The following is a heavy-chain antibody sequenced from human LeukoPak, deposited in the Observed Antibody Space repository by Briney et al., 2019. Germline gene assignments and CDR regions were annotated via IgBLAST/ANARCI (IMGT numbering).Heavy chain of an antibody. CDR2: IKEDESEK. Sequence: SGGSLRLSCAASGFTFSNYWMSWVRQAPGKGLEWVANIKEDESEKYYADSVKGRFTISRDNAKISLYLQMDSLRAEDTAVYYCARHRALDYWGRGALVTVSS. V-gene: IGHV3-7*05. CDR1: GFTFSNYW. CDR3: ARHRALDY. J-gene: IGHJ4*02.